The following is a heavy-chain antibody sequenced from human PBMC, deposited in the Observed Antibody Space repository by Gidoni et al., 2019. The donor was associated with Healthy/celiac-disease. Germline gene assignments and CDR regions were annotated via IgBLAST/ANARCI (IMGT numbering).Heavy chain of an antibody. Sequence: QLQLQESGPGLVKPSETLSLPCTVSGGSISSSSYYWGWIRQPPGKGLEWIGSSYYSGSTYYNPSRKRGVNISVDTSKNQFSLKLSSVTAADTAVYYCARHFDSTDTAMFFELYYYGMDVWGQGTTVTVSS. V-gene: IGHV4-39*01. D-gene: IGHD5-18*01. CDR1: GGSISSSSYY. J-gene: IGHJ6*02. CDR2: SYYSGST. CDR3: ARHFDSTDTAMFFELYYYGMDV.